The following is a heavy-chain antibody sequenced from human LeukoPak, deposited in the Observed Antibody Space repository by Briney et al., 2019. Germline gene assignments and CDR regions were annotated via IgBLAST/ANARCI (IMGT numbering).Heavy chain of an antibody. D-gene: IGHD3-16*01. Sequence: GGSLRLSCAASGFTFSSYAMSWVRQAPGKGLEWVSGISGSGGSTYYADSVKGRFTISRDNSKNTLCLQMNSLSAEDTAVYYCAKSLGRYYYYGMDVWGQGTTVTVSS. CDR1: GFTFSSYA. J-gene: IGHJ6*02. V-gene: IGHV3-23*01. CDR2: ISGSGGST. CDR3: AKSLGRYYYYGMDV.